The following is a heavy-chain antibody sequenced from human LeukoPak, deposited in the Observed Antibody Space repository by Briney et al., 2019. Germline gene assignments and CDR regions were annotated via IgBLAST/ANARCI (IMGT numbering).Heavy chain of an antibody. CDR2: ISSNGSNK. D-gene: IGHD3/OR15-3a*01. V-gene: IGHV3-30-3*01. CDR1: GFTFSSYA. J-gene: IGHJ6*02. Sequence: GGSLRLSCGASGFTFSSYAMHWVRQAPGKGLEWVAVISSNGSNKYYADSVKGRFTISRDNSKNTLYLQMNSLRADDTALYYCARGGLGFYYYYGMHVWGPGTTVTVSS. CDR3: ARGGLGFYYYYGMHV.